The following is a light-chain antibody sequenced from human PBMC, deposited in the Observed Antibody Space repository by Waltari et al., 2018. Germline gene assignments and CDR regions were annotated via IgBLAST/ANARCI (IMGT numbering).Light chain of an antibody. CDR3: SSYTSSSNVV. CDR1: SSDVGGYNY. CDR2: DVS. Sequence: HSALTQPASVSGSPGQSITISCTGTSSDVGGYNYVSWYQQHPGKAPKLMIYDVSKRPSGVSSRCSGSQSGNTASLTISGLQAEDEADYYCSSYTSSSNVVVGGGTKLTVL. V-gene: IGLV2-14*01. J-gene: IGLJ2*01.